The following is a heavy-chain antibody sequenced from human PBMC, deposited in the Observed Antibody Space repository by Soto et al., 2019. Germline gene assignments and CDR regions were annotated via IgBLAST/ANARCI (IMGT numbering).Heavy chain of an antibody. D-gene: IGHD4-4*01. Sequence: EVQLVESGGGLVQPGGSLRLSCAASGFTVSSNYMSWVRQAPGKGLEWVSVIYSGGSTYYADSVKGRFTISRDNSKNTLYLQMNSLRAEDTAVYYCARDLELRDYSNYYYYYYMDVWGKGTTVTVSS. CDR1: GFTVSSNY. CDR2: IYSGGST. CDR3: ARDLELRDYSNYYYYYYMDV. V-gene: IGHV3-66*01. J-gene: IGHJ6*03.